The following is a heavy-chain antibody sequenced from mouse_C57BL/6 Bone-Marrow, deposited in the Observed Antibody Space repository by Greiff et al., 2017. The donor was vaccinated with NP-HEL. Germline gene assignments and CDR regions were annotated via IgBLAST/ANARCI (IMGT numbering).Heavy chain of an antibody. CDR2: ILPGSGST. V-gene: IGHV1-9*01. Sequence: VQLQESGAELMKPGASVKLSCKATGYTFTGYWIEWVKQRPGHGLEWIGEILPGSGSTNYNEKFKGKATFTADASSNTAYMQLSSLTTEDSAIYYCARRDLIYYDYDPYYFDYWGQGTTLTVSS. D-gene: IGHD2-4*01. CDR1: GYTFTGYW. CDR3: ARRDLIYYDYDPYYFDY. J-gene: IGHJ2*01.